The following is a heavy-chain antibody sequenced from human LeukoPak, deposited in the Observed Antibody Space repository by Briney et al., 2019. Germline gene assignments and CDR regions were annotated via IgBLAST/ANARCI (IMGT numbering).Heavy chain of an antibody. CDR3: ARFTTLYGDNGDY. V-gene: IGHV1-2*02. CDR2: INPNSGGT. CDR1: GYTFTGYY. J-gene: IGHJ4*02. D-gene: IGHD4-17*01. Sequence: GSVKVSCKASGYTFTGYYMHWVRQAPGQGLEWMVWINPNSGGTNNAQKFQGRVTMTRDASISTAYMELGSLRSDDTGVYYCARFTTLYGDNGDYWGQGTLVTVSS.